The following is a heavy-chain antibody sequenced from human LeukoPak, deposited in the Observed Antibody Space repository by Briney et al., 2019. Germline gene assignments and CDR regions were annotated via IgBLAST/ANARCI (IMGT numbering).Heavy chain of an antibody. CDR2: ISYDGSNK. CDR3: AKDLSIFGVVMGSAFDI. J-gene: IGHJ3*02. V-gene: IGHV3-30*18. CDR1: GFTFSSYG. Sequence: PGGSLRLSCAASGFTFSSYGMHWVRQAPGKGLEWVAVISYDGSNKYYADSVKGRFTISRDNSKNTLYLQMNSLRAEDTAVYYCAKDLSIFGVVMGSAFDIWGQGTMVIVSS. D-gene: IGHD3-3*01.